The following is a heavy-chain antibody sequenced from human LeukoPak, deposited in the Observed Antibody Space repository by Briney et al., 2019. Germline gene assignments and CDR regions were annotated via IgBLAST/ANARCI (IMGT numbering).Heavy chain of an antibody. CDR3: ARGPQAINMILVVTKYNWFDP. J-gene: IGHJ5*02. CDR2: ISYDGSNK. V-gene: IGHV3-30*19. CDR1: GFTFSSYG. Sequence: GGSLRLSCAASGFTFSSYGMHWVRQAPGKGLGWVAVISYDGSNKYYADSVKGRFTISRDNSKNTLYLQMNSLRAEDTAVYYCARGPQAINMILVVTKYNWFDPWGQGTLVTVSS. D-gene: IGHD3-22*01.